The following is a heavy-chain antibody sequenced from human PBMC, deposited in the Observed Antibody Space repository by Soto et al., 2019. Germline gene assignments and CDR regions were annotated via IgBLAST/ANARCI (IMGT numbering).Heavy chain of an antibody. D-gene: IGHD6-13*01. Sequence: QVQLQESGPGLVKPSQTLSLTCTVSGGSISSGGYYWSCIRQHPGKGLEWIGYIYYSGSTYYNPSLKSRVTVSVDTSKNQFSLKLSSVTAADTAVYYCARGYGYTSSWRPVDAFDIWGQGTMVTVSS. J-gene: IGHJ3*02. V-gene: IGHV4-31*03. CDR2: IYYSGST. CDR3: ARGYGYTSSWRPVDAFDI. CDR1: GGSISSGGYY.